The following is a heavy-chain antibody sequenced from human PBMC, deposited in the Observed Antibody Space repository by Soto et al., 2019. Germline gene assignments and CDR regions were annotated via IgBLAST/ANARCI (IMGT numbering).Heavy chain of an antibody. J-gene: IGHJ4*02. V-gene: IGHV3-33*01. CDR1: GSIFNGYG. Sequence: QVHLVESGGGVAQPGRSLRLSCAASGSIFNGYGMHWVRQAPGKGLEWVAVIWFGGSNKYYADSVKGRFTISRDNSKNTLYLQMNSLRVEDTAVYYCARDGSGGTTFRPYLDYWGQGTLVTVSS. CDR2: IWFGGSNK. CDR3: ARDGSGGTTFRPYLDY. D-gene: IGHD1-1*01.